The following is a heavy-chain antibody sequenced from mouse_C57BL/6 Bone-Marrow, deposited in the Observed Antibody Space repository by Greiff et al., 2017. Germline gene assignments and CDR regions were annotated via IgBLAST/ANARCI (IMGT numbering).Heavy chain of an antibody. CDR2: INPSSGYT. D-gene: IGHD1-1*01. Sequence: QVQLQQSGAELARPGASVKMSCKASGYTFTSYTMHWVKQRPGQGLEWIGYINPSSGYTKYNQKFKDKATLTADKSSSTAYMQLRSLTSENSAVYYWAWPPSYYYCSSYRWFAYWGQGALLTVSA. CDR3: AWPPSYYYCSSYRWFAY. CDR1: GYTFTSYT. J-gene: IGHJ3*01. V-gene: IGHV1-4*01.